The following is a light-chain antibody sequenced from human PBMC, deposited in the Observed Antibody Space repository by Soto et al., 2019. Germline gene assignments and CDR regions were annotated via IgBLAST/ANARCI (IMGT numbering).Light chain of an antibody. CDR1: QSISSW. Sequence: IQMTQSRSTLSASEGDRVTMTCRASQSISSWLAWYQQKPGKAPKLLIYDASSLEIGVPSRSSGSVSVTAFHLSLSSLQPDDFASYSSRQYDIYSGKFGQGTKVDIK. CDR2: DAS. J-gene: IGKJ1*01. V-gene: IGKV1-5*01. CDR3: RQYDIYSGK.